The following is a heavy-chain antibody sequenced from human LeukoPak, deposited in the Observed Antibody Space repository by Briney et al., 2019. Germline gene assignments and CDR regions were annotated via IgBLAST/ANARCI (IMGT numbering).Heavy chain of an antibody. Sequence: SETLSLTCTVSGGSISSSSYYWGWIRQPPGKGLEWIGSIYYSGSNYYNPSLKSRVTISVDTSKNQFSLKLSSVTAADTAVYYCARAIGAPGDYYYYMDVWGKGTTVTVSS. CDR1: GGSISSSSYY. CDR2: IYYSGSN. D-gene: IGHD1-26*01. J-gene: IGHJ6*03. CDR3: ARAIGAPGDYYYYMDV. V-gene: IGHV4-39*07.